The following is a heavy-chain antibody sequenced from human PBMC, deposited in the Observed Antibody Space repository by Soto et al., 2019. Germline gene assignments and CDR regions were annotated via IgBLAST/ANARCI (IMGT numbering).Heavy chain of an antibody. CDR1: GFTFSRRW. CDR3: TRGGIYGSSSNDAHDI. CDR2: IHSDGSST. V-gene: IGHV3-74*01. J-gene: IGHJ3*02. Sequence: GGSLRLSCAASGFTFSRRWMHWVRQAPGKGLVWVSRIHSDGSSTSYADSVKGRFTISRDNAKNTVYLQMNSLRAEDTAVYYCTRGGIYGSSSNDAHDIWGLGTMVTVSS. D-gene: IGHD6-6*01.